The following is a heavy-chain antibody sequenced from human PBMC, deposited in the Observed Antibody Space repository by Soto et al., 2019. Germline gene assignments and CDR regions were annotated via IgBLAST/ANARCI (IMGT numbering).Heavy chain of an antibody. J-gene: IGHJ6*02. D-gene: IGHD2-2*02. CDR3: ARADIVVVPAAIHYYGMDV. Sequence: QVQLVQSGAEVKKPGSSVKVSCKASGGTFSSYAISWVRQAPGQGPEWMGGLIPIFGTATYAQKFQGRVTITADETTRTAYMELSSLRSEDTAVYYCARADIVVVPAAIHYYGMDVWGQGTTVTVSS. CDR2: LIPIFGTA. CDR1: GGTFSSYA. V-gene: IGHV1-69*01.